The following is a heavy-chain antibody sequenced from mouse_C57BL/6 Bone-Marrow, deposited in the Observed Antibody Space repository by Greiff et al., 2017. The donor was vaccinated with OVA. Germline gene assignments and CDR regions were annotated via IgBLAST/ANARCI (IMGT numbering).Heavy chain of an antibody. V-gene: IGHV1-81*01. J-gene: IGHJ2*01. Sequence: QVQLQQSGAELARPGASVKLSCKASGYTFTSYGISWVKQRTGQGLEWIGEIYPRSGNTYYNEKFKGKATLTADKSSSTAYMELRSLTSDDSAVYFCARGTYYWGQGTTLTVSS. CDR2: IYPRSGNT. D-gene: IGHD3-3*01. CDR1: GYTFTSYG. CDR3: ARGTYY.